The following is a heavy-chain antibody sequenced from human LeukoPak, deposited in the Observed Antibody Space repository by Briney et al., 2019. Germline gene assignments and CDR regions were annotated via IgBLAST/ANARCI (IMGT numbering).Heavy chain of an antibody. CDR3: ARVKDGNSGYELDY. Sequence: SETLSLTCTVSGGSISSHYWSWVRQPPGKGLEWIGFIYYSGSTNYSPSFKSRVTISVDTSKNQFSLKLSSVTAADTAVYYCARVKDGNSGYELDYWGQGTLVTVSS. J-gene: IGHJ4*02. V-gene: IGHV4-59*11. CDR2: IYYSGST. CDR1: GGSISSHY. D-gene: IGHD5-12*01.